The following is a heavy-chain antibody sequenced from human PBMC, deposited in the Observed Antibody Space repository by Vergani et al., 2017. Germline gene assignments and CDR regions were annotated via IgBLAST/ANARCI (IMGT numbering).Heavy chain of an antibody. CDR2: ISGSGGST. Sequence: EVQLLESGGGLVQPGGSLRLSCAASGFTFSSYAMSWVRQAPGKGLEWVSAISGSGGSTYYADSVKGRFTISRDNSKNTLYLQMNSLRAEDTAVYYCARHYGAGIAAAGSFDPWGQGTLVTVSS. CDR3: ARHYGAGIAAAGSFDP. J-gene: IGHJ5*02. CDR1: GFTFSSYA. D-gene: IGHD6-13*01. V-gene: IGHV3-23*01.